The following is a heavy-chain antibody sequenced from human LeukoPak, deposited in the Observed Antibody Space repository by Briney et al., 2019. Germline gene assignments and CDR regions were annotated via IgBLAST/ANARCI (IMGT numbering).Heavy chain of an antibody. J-gene: IGHJ5*02. V-gene: IGHV1-46*01. CDR1: GYTFTNSY. Sequence: VSVKVSCKASGYTFTNSYIHWVRQAPGQGLEWMGIINPSGSSTNYAQMFEGRVTMTRDTSTRTVYMDLSSLRSEDTAVYYCATSGSPFREFDPWGQGTLVTVSS. D-gene: IGHD2-15*01. CDR3: ATSGSPFREFDP. CDR2: INPSGSST.